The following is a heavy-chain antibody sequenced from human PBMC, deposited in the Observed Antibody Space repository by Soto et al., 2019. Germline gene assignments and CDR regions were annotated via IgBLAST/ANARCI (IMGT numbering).Heavy chain of an antibody. D-gene: IGHD3-3*01. CDR1: GGTFSSYA. CDR2: IIPIFGTA. J-gene: IGHJ6*02. V-gene: IGHV1-69*13. Sequence: SVKVSCKASGGTFSSYAISWVRQAPGQGLEWMGGIIPIFGTANYAQKFQGRVTITADESTSTAYMELSSLRSEDAAVYYCARDSRYYDFWSGYSPTSYYYYGMDVWGQGTTVTVSS. CDR3: ARDSRYYDFWSGYSPTSYYYYGMDV.